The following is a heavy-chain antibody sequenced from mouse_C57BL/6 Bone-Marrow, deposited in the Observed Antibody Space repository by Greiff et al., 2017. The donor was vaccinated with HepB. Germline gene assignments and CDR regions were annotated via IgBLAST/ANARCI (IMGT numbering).Heavy chain of an antibody. Sequence: QVHVKQPGAELVKPGASVKLSCKASGYTFTSYWMQWVKQRPGQGLEWIGEIDPSDSYTNYNQKFKGKATLTVDTSSSTAYMQLSSLTSEDSAVYYCARRYGSDYWGQGTTLTVSS. J-gene: IGHJ2*01. CDR1: GYTFTSYW. D-gene: IGHD1-1*01. CDR2: IDPSDSYT. CDR3: ARRYGSDY. V-gene: IGHV1-50*01.